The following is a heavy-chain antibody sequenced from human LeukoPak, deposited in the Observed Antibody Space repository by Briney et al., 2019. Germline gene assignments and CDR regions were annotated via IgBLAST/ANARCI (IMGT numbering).Heavy chain of an antibody. Sequence: PGGSLRLSCAASGFTFSSYGMHGVRQAPGKGLEGVAVIWYDGANKYYANSVKGRFTISRDNSKNTLYLQMNSLRAEDTAVYYCARDLDSSGYYPDYWGQGTLVTVSS. D-gene: IGHD3-22*01. J-gene: IGHJ4*02. V-gene: IGHV3-33*01. CDR1: GFTFSSYG. CDR2: IWYDGANK. CDR3: ARDLDSSGYYPDY.